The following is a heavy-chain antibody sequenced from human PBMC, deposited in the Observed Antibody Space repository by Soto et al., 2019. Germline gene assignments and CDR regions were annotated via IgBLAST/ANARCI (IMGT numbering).Heavy chain of an antibody. CDR1: GYTFTNYG. J-gene: IGHJ6*03. Sequence: QVQLLQSGAEVKKPGASVKVSCKASGYTFTNYGITWVRQAPGQGLEWMGWISAYNGNTHYTQRLQGRVTMTTDTSTSTRYMELRGLRSDDTAVYYCARVRKLVGYFYSYMDVWGKGTTVTVSS. CDR3: ARVRKLVGYFYSYMDV. CDR2: ISAYNGNT. D-gene: IGHD6-6*01. V-gene: IGHV1-18*01.